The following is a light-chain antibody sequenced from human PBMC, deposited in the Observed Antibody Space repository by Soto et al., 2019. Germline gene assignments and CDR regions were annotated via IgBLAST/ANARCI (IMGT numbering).Light chain of an antibody. CDR1: QTISSW. V-gene: IGKV1-5*03. Sequence: EIQMTQSPSTLSGSVGDRVTITCRASQTISSWLAWYQQKPGTVPKLLIYGASTLESGVPSRFSGSRSGTEFTLTVTILLLDDFPTSCRQQDNDSLGYTFG. CDR2: GAS. J-gene: IGKJ2*01. CDR3: QQDNDSLGYT.